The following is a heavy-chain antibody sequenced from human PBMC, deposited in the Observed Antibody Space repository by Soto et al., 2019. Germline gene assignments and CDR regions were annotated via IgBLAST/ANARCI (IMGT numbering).Heavy chain of an antibody. J-gene: IGHJ4*02. CDR1: GFTFSSYA. D-gene: IGHD6-19*01. CDR3: AMSSGEQWLDRLPKLGWFDY. CDR2: ISYDGSNK. V-gene: IGHV3-30-3*01. Sequence: QVQLVESGGGVVQPGRSLRLSCAASGFTFSSYAMHWVRQAPGKGLEWVAVISYDGSNKYYADSVKGRFTISRDNSKNPQYLQMNSLRAEDTAVYYCAMSSGEQWLDRLPKLGWFDYWGQGTLVTVSS.